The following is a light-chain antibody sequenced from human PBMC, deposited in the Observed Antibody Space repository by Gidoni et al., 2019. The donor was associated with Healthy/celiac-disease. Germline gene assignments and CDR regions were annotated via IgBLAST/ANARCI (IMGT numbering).Light chain of an antibody. CDR3: QQYNNWPPYT. CDR1: QCVSSN. J-gene: IGKJ2*01. V-gene: IGKV3-15*01. CDR2: GAS. Sequence: EIVRTQTQATLSVSPGERATLSCRASQCVSSNLAWYQQKPGQAPRLLIYGASTRATGIPASFSGSGSGTEFTLTISSLQSEDFAVYYCQQYNNWPPYTFGQGTKLEIK.